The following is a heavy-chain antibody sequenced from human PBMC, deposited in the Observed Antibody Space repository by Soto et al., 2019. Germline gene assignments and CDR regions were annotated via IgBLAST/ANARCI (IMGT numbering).Heavy chain of an antibody. CDR2: IKQDGSEK. CDR3: ARDSLEGINWNDDHDY. CDR1: GFTFSSYW. Sequence: GGSLRLSCAASGFTFSSYWMSWVRQAPGKGLEWVANIKQDGSEKYYVDSVKGRFTISRDNAKNSLYLQMNSLRAEDTAVYYCARDSLEGINWNDDHDYWGQGTLVTVSS. J-gene: IGHJ4*02. D-gene: IGHD1-20*01. V-gene: IGHV3-7*01.